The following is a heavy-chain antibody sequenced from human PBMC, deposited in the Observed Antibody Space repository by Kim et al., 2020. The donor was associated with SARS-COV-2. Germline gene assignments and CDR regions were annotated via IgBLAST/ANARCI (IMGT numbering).Heavy chain of an antibody. CDR3: ARVRGIFISGDYRRSRYLDC. CDR2: INPSDGST. D-gene: IGHD3-3*02. J-gene: IGHJ4*01. Sequence: ASVKVSCKASGYTFINYYIHWVRQAPGQGLEWMGIINPSDGSTNYAPKFQGRLTMTRDTSTSTVYMQVSSLRSADTAVYYCARVRGIFISGDYRRSRYLDCWGPGTLVTVSS. CDR1: GYTFINYY. V-gene: IGHV1-46*01.